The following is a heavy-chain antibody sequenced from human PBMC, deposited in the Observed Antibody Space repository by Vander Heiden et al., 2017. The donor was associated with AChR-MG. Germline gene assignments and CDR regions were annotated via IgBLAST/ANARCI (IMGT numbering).Heavy chain of an antibody. CDR2: IYHSGST. V-gene: IGHV4-30-2*01. CDR1: GGSISSGGYS. J-gene: IGHJ5*02. D-gene: IGHD5-18*01. CDR3: ARMGPRYSYAVTENWFDP. Sequence: QLQLQESGSGLVKPSQTLSLTCAVSGGSISSGGYSWSWIRQPPGKGLEWIGYIYHSGSTYYNPSLKSRVTISVDRSKNQFSLKLSSVTAADTAVYYCARMGPRYSYAVTENWFDPWGQGTLVTVSS.